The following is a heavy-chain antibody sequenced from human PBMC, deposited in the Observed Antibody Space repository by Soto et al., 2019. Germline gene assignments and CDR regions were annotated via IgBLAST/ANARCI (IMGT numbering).Heavy chain of an antibody. V-gene: IGHV1-8*01. CDR2: MNPNSCNT. CDR3: ARGGGSGSYFSYYYGMDV. J-gene: IGHJ6*02. D-gene: IGHD1-26*01. Sequence: ASVKVSCKASGYTFTSYDINWARQATGQGLEWMGWMNPNSCNTGYAQKFQGRVTMTRNTSISTAYMELSSLRSEDTAVYYCARGGGSGSYFSYYYGMDVWGQGTTVTVSS. CDR1: GYTFTSYD.